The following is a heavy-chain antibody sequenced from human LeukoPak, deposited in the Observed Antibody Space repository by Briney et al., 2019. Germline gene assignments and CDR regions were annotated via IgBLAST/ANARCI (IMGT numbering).Heavy chain of an antibody. CDR1: GGSISSSSYY. CDR3: ARVPGIAAAGMASDY. J-gene: IGHJ4*02. Sequence: SETLSLTCTVSGGSISSSSYYWGWIRQPPGKGLEWIGSIYYSGSTYYNPSLKSRVTISVDTSKNQFSLKLSSVTAADTAVYYRARVPGIAAAGMASDYWGQGTLVTVSS. V-gene: IGHV4-39*07. D-gene: IGHD6-13*01. CDR2: IYYSGST.